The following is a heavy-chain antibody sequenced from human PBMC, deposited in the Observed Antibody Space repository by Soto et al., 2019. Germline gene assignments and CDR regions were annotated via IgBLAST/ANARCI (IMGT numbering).Heavy chain of an antibody. J-gene: IGHJ6*02. CDR3: ARELGNWNPLWGYYYYYGMDV. CDR1: GCSISSGGYY. D-gene: IGHD1-1*01. V-gene: IGHV4-31*03. CDR2: IYYSGST. Sequence: PSETLSLTCTVSGCSISSGGYYWSWIRQHPGKGLEWIGYIYYSGSTYYNPSLKSRVTISVDTSKNQFSLKLSSVTAADTAVYYCARELGNWNPLWGYYYYYGMDVWGQGTTVTVSS.